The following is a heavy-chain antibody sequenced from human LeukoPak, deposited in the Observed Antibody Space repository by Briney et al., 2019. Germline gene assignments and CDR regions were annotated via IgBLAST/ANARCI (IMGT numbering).Heavy chain of an antibody. CDR3: ARPIGRGIAAAGNY. CDR2: INPNSGGT. J-gene: IGHJ4*02. V-gene: IGHV1-2*02. Sequence: ASVKVSCKASGYTFTGYYMHWVRQAPGQGLEWMGWINPNSGGTNYAQKFQGRVTMTRDTSISTAYMELSRLRSDDTAVYYCARPIGRGIAAAGNYWGQGTLVTVSS. CDR1: GYTFTGYY. D-gene: IGHD6-13*01.